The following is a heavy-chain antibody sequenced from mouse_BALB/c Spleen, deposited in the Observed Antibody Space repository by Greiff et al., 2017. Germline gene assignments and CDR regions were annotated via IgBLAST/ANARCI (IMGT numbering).Heavy chain of an antibody. CDR1: GFSLTSYG. Sequence: VQLQESGPGLVQPSQCLSITCTVSGFSLTSYGVHWVRQPPGKGLEWLEVIWSGGSTDYNEAFISRLSISKDNTKSQVFFKMNSLHANDTAIYYCARARDDDNAWFAYWGQGTLVTVSA. V-gene: IGHV2-2*02. CDR3: ARARDDDNAWFAY. J-gene: IGHJ3*01. D-gene: IGHD2-4*01. CDR2: IWSGGST.